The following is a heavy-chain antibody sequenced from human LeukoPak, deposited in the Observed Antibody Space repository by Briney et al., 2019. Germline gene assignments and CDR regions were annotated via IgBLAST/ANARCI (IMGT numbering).Heavy chain of an antibody. Sequence: GGSLRLSCAASGFTFSGYAMNWVRQAPGKGLEWLSHISSTGGTIYYADSVKGRLTDSRDNAKNSLYLQMNSLRAEDTAVYYCAKSDPYGDSLIEIWGQGALVTVSS. CDR1: GFTFSGYA. V-gene: IGHV3-48*03. CDR3: AKSDPYGDSLIEI. J-gene: IGHJ4*02. D-gene: IGHD4-17*01. CDR2: ISSTGGTI.